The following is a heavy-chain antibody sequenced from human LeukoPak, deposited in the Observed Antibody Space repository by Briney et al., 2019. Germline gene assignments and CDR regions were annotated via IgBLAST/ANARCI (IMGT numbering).Heavy chain of an antibody. CDR3: ARVRHGYNGYDAFDY. D-gene: IGHD5-12*01. CDR1: GFTFSNYE. CDR2: ISSSGITV. V-gene: IGHV3-48*03. Sequence: GGSLRLSCDASGFTFSNYEMIWVRQAPGQGLEWVSYISSSGITVYSADSVQGRFTISRDNAKNSLYLQMSSLRAEDTAIYYCARVRHGYNGYDAFDYWGQGTLVIVSS. J-gene: IGHJ4*02.